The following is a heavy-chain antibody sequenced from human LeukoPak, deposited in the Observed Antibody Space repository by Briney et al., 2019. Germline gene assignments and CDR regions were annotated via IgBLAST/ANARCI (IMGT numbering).Heavy chain of an antibody. Sequence: SETLSLTCTVSGGSISSYYWSWIRQPPGKGLEWIGYIYYSGSTNYNPSLKSRVTISVDTSKNQFSLKLSSVTAADTAVYYCARTYYDILTGYYSSDYWGQGTLVTVSS. V-gene: IGHV4-59*01. CDR2: IYYSGST. CDR1: GGSISSYY. CDR3: ARTYYDILTGYYSSDY. D-gene: IGHD3-9*01. J-gene: IGHJ4*02.